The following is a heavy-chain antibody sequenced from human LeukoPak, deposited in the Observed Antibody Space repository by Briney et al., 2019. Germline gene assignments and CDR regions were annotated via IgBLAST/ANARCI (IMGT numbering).Heavy chain of an antibody. CDR2: IWYDGSNK. D-gene: IGHD3-22*01. V-gene: IGHV3-33*08. J-gene: IGHJ4*02. CDR1: GFTFSTYW. CDR3: ARGLYDSSGYYYFPHY. Sequence: GGSLRLSCAASGFTFSTYWMSWVRQAPRKGLEWVAVIWYDGSNKYYADSVKGRFTISRDNSKNTLYLQMNSLRAEDTAVYYCARGLYDSSGYYYFPHYWGQGTLVTVSS.